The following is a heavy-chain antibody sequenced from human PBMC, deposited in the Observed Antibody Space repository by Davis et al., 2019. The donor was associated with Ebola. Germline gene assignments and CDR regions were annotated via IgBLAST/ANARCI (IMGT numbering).Heavy chain of an antibody. V-gene: IGHV4-39*01. J-gene: IGHJ6*02. Sequence: SEILSLTCTVSSDSSTSRNYYWGWIRQSPGKGLEWIGNIYYSGSTYYNPSLKSRVTISVDTSKNQFSLKLSSVTAADTAVYYCARHQYCSGGSCYSGPYYYGMDVWGQGTTVTVSS. CDR3: ARHQYCSGGSCYSGPYYYGMDV. D-gene: IGHD2-15*01. CDR2: IYYSGST. CDR1: SDSSTSRNYY.